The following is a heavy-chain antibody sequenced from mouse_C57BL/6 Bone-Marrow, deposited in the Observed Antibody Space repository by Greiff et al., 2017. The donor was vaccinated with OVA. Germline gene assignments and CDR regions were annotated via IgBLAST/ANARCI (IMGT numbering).Heavy chain of an antibody. Sequence: VKLVESGPGLVAPSQSLSITCTVSGFSLTSYGVDWVRQSPGKGLEWLGVIWGVGSTNYNSALKSRLSISKDNSKSQVFLKMNSLQTDDTAMYYCASRLRNDYDAYYAMDYWGQGTSVTVSS. CDR2: IWGVGST. CDR1: GFSLTSYG. D-gene: IGHD2-4*01. J-gene: IGHJ4*01. CDR3: ASRLRNDYDAYYAMDY. V-gene: IGHV2-6*01.